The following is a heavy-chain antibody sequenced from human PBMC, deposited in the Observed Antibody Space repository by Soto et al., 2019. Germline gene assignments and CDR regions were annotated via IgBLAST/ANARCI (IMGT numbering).Heavy chain of an antibody. CDR1: GFTLSMYS. CDR2: IPQEGSDG. Sequence: DVQLEESGGGLVQPGESLSLSCEVSGFTLSMYSMTWVRQAPGKGLEWVAKIPQEGSDGHYVDSVKGRFTISRDNAKNSVYLQLNSLRAEDTAVYYCSRDQLIRLAHDFFYGSDVWGQGAKVTVSS. CDR3: SRDQLIRLAHDFFYGSDV. J-gene: IGHJ6*02. D-gene: IGHD5-18*01. V-gene: IGHV3-7*03.